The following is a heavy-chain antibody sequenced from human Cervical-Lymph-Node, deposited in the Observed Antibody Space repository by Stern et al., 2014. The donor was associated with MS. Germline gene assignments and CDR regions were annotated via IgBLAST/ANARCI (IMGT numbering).Heavy chain of an antibody. CDR1: GFSFTDHG. J-gene: IGHJ4*02. V-gene: IGHV3-33*05. Sequence: VQLVESGGGVVQPGSSLRLSCAASGFSFTDHGMHWVRQAPGKGLQWVAFISYDGSTKYYADAVKGRFAISRDRSTDTLYLQMNSLRAEDTALYFCARDMDRIAAAEGGFDSWGQGTLVIVSS. D-gene: IGHD6-25*01. CDR3: ARDMDRIAAAEGGFDS. CDR2: ISYDGSTK.